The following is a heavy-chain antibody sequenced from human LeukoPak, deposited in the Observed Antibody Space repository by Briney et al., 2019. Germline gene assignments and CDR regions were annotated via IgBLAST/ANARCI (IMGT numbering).Heavy chain of an antibody. D-gene: IGHD6-6*01. CDR2: ISYDGSQK. J-gene: IGHJ4*02. V-gene: IGHV3-30-3*01. CDR3: ARDEYSSSSDFDY. Sequence: GRSLRLSCAVSGFTFSSFAMHWVRQPPGKGLDWVAVISYDGSQKYYADSVKGRFTISRDNSKNTLYLQMNSLRAEDTAVYYCARDEYSSSSDFDYWGQGTLVTVSS. CDR1: GFTFSSFA.